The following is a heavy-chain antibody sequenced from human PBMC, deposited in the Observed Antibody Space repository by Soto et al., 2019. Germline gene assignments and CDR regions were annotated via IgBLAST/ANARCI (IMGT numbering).Heavy chain of an antibody. CDR1: GFTFSSYD. V-gene: IGHV3-13*01. CDR3: ARAIVLGDYDTFYFDY. D-gene: IGHD4-17*01. CDR2: IGTAGDT. Sequence: EVQLVESGGGLVQPGGSLRLSCAASGFTFSSYDMHWVRQATGKGLEWVSAIGTAGDTYYPGSVKGRFTISRENAKNSLYLQMNSLRAGDTAVYYCARAIVLGDYDTFYFDYWGQGTLVTVSS. J-gene: IGHJ4*02.